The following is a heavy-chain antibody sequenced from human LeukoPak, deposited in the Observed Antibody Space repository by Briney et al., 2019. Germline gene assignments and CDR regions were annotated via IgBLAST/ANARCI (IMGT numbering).Heavy chain of an antibody. CDR3: ARESVTIFGVAPFDI. J-gene: IGHJ3*02. V-gene: IGHV1-69*13. Sequence: SVKVSCKASGGTFSSYAISWVRQAPGQGLEWMGGIIPIFGTASYAQKFQGRVTITADESTSTAYMELSSLRSEDTAVYYCARESVTIFGVAPFDIWGQGTMVTVSS. CDR1: GGTFSSYA. CDR2: IIPIFGTA. D-gene: IGHD3-3*01.